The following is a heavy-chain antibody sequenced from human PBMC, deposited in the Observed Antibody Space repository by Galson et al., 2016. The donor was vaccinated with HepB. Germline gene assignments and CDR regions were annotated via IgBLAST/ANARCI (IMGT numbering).Heavy chain of an antibody. V-gene: IGHV2-70*01. D-gene: IGHD3-16*01. CDR2: IDADDDK. CDR3: ARAESGYVFDQ. J-gene: IGHJ4*02. Sequence: PALVKPTQTLTLTCASSGFSLNNRGVCVTWIRQAPGKALEWLALIDADDDKDYSTSLKTRLTISKDTSKNQVVLTMTDMHPADTATYFCARAESGYVFDQWGQGTLVTVSS. CDR1: GFSLNNRGVC.